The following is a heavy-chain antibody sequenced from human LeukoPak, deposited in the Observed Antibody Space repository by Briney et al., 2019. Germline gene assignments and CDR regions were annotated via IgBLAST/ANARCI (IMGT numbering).Heavy chain of an antibody. D-gene: IGHD2-2*02. CDR3: ARVQVVPAAIFYYYYGMDV. J-gene: IGHJ6*02. CDR2: ISSSGSTI. V-gene: IGHV3-11*01. CDR1: GFTFSDYY. Sequence: GGSLRLSCAASGFTFSDYYMSWIRQAPGKGLEWVSYISSSGSTIYYADSVKGRFTISRDNAKNSLYLQMNSLRAENTAVYYCARVQVVPAAIFYYYYGMDVWGQGTTVTVSS.